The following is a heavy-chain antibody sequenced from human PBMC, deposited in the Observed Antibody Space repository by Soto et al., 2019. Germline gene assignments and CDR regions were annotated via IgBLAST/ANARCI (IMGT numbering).Heavy chain of an antibody. D-gene: IGHD4-17*01. CDR3: ARVPADDYGDYVSVLDF. J-gene: IGHJ6*02. V-gene: IGHV1-69*13. CDR2: IIPIFGTA. CDR1: GGTFSNYA. Sequence: SVKVSCKASGGTFSNYAISWVRQAPGQGLEWMGGIIPIFGTANYAQKFQGRVTITADESTSTAYMELSSLRSEDTAVYYCARVPADDYGDYVSVLDFSGQGSSVTVSS.